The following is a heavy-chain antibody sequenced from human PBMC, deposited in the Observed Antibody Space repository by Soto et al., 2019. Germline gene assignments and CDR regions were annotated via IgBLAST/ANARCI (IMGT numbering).Heavy chain of an antibody. CDR1: GFTFSNYA. Sequence: GGSLRLSCTGSGFTFSNYAMSWVRQAPGRGLEWVSSLNGGGDGPHYADSVKGRLTISRDNSRNTLYLQMTSLSADDTAVYYCAKDPGNARYFDCWGPGNMVTVYS. CDR2: LNGGGDGP. CDR3: AKDPGNARYFDC. V-gene: IGHV3-23*01. J-gene: IGHJ4*02.